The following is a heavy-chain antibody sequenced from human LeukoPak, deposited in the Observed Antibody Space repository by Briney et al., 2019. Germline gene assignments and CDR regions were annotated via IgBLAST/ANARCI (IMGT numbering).Heavy chain of an antibody. Sequence: GGSLRLSYAGSGFTVSSNYMSWVRQAPGKGLEWVSVIYSGSSTYYADSVKGRFTISRDNSRNTLYLQMNSLRAGDTAIYYCAKRIQYSSSSAYFDYWGQGTLVTVSS. CDR1: GFTVSSNY. V-gene: IGHV3-53*01. J-gene: IGHJ4*02. D-gene: IGHD6-6*01. CDR3: AKRIQYSSSSAYFDY. CDR2: IYSGSST.